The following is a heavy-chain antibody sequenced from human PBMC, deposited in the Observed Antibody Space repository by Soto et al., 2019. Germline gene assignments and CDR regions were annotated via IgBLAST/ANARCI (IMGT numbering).Heavy chain of an antibody. CDR2: GYQSGNT. V-gene: IGHV4-39*01. J-gene: IGHJ1*01. CDR1: GVSISSSSHY. Sequence: SETLSLTCSVSGVSISSSSHYWAWIRQAPGQGLEWIGSGYQSGNTYYNPSLRNRVAVSVDTSTNQISLRVKSVTASDTGVYFCGKHAPQKDFGLGGQGTPVNVS. D-gene: IGHD3-16*01. CDR3: GKHAPQKDFGL.